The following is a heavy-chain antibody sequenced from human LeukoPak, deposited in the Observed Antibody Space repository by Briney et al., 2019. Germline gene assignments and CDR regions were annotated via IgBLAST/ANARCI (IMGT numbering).Heavy chain of an antibody. CDR3: ARAGAVYYDSSGYYYPAAFDI. Sequence: GGSLRLSCAASGFTFTSYSMNWVRQAPGKGLEWVSVIYSGGSTYYADSVKGRFTISRDNSKNTLYLQMNSLRAEDTAVYYCARAGAVYYDSSGYYYPAAFDIWGQGTMVTVSS. D-gene: IGHD3-22*01. V-gene: IGHV3-53*01. CDR1: GFTFTSYS. CDR2: IYSGGST. J-gene: IGHJ3*02.